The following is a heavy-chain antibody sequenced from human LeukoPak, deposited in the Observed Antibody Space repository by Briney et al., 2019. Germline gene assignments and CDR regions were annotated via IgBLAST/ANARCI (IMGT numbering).Heavy chain of an antibody. V-gene: IGHV4-61*02. D-gene: IGHD5-12*01. CDR2: VYSSGTT. J-gene: IGHJ4*02. CDR3: ARDQLAPYYFDY. Sequence: TLSLTCHVSGGPLNSDSYFWTWIRQPAGKGLEWIGRVYSSGTTNYHPSLKSRLTISLDTSKNQFFLKLNSVTAADTAVYYCARDQLAPYYFDYWGRGSLVTVSS. CDR1: GGPLNSDSYF.